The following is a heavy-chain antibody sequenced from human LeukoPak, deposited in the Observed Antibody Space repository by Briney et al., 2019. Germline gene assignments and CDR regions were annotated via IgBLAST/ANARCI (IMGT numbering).Heavy chain of an antibody. V-gene: IGHV3-21*01. J-gene: IGHJ6*03. CDR1: GFTFSGYS. D-gene: IGHD5-12*01. Sequence: GGSLRLSCAASGFTFSGYSMNWVRQAPGKGLEWVSSISSSSSYIYYADSVKGRFTISRDNAKNSLYLQMNSLRAEDTAVYYCARDPRGYSGYDNYYYYMDVWGKGTTVTVSS. CDR3: ARDPRGYSGYDNYYYYMDV. CDR2: ISSSSSYI.